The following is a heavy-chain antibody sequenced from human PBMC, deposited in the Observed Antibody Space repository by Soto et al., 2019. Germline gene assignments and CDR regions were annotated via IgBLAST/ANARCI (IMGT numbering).Heavy chain of an antibody. J-gene: IGHJ4*02. CDR1: GGSISSYY. V-gene: IGHV4-34*01. Sequence: PSETLSLTCTVSGGSISSYYWTWIRQPPGTGLEWIGEINHSGSTNYNPSLKSRVTIPVDTSKNQFSLKLSSVTAADTAVYYCARWGSGWYYFDYWGQGTLVTVSS. D-gene: IGHD6-19*01. CDR2: INHSGST. CDR3: ARWGSGWYYFDY.